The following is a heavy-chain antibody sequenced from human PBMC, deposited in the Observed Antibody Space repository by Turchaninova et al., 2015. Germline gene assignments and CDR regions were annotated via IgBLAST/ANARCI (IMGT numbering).Heavy chain of an antibody. CDR2: INHSGRT. V-gene: IGHV4-34*01. D-gene: IGHD3-9*01. J-gene: IGHJ2*01. Sequence: SLTCAVYGGSFSGYYWTWIRQSPGKGLEWIGEINHSGRTNYNPSLKSRVTISVDTSKNQFSLRLTSVTAADTAVYYCARGSQDLTGYLEYWYFDLWGRGSLVTVSS. CDR3: ARGSQDLTGYLEYWYFDL. CDR1: GGSFSGYY.